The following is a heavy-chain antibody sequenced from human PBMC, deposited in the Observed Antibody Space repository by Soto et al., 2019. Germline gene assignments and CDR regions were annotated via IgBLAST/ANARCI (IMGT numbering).Heavy chain of an antibody. CDR2: SSGSGGTT. CDR3: AKEPYSSFVLGTFHY. J-gene: IGHJ4*02. D-gene: IGHD6-19*01. CDR1: GFTFKSYA. Sequence: EVQLLESGGGLVQPGGSLRLSCAASGFTFKSYAMSWVRQPPGKGLEWVSGSSGSGGTTYHADSVKGRFTISRGNSKNTLYLQMNSLRVEDTAVYYCAKEPYSSFVLGTFHYWGQGALVTVSS. V-gene: IGHV3-23*01.